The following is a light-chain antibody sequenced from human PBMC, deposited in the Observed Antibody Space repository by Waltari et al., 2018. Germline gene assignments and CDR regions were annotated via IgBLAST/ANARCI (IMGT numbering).Light chain of an antibody. CDR2: AAS. CDR1: QAISSY. CDR3: QQVNSYPYT. V-gene: IGKV1-9*01. Sequence: DIQLTQSPSFLSASVGDRVTITCRASQAISSYLAWYQQKPGKAPKLLIYAASTLQSGVPSRFSGSGSGTEFTFTISSLQPEDFATYYCQQVNSYPYTFGQGNKLEIK. J-gene: IGKJ2*01.